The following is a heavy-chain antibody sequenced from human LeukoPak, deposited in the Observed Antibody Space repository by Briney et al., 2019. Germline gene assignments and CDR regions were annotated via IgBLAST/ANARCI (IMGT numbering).Heavy chain of an antibody. CDR2: IKSKTDGGTT. Sequence: GSLRLSCAASGFTFSNAWMNWVRQAPGKGLEWVGRIKSKTDGGTTDYAAPVKGRFTTSRDDSKNTLYLQMNSLKTEDTAVYYCTTAQGYYYGMDVWGQGTTVTVSS. V-gene: IGHV3-15*07. J-gene: IGHJ6*02. CDR3: TTAQGYYYGMDV. CDR1: GFTFSNAW.